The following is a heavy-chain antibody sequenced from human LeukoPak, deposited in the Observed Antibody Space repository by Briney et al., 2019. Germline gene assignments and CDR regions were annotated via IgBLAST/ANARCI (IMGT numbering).Heavy chain of an antibody. J-gene: IGHJ4*02. D-gene: IGHD1-26*01. V-gene: IGHV4-4*09. Sequence: PSETLSLTCTVSGGSISSYYWSWIRQPPGKGLEWIGYIYTSGSTNYNPSLKSRVTISVDASKNQFSLKLSSVTAADTAVYYCARQWSGSYSVFDYWGQGTLVTVSS. CDR3: ARQWSGSYSVFDY. CDR2: IYTSGST. CDR1: GGSISSYY.